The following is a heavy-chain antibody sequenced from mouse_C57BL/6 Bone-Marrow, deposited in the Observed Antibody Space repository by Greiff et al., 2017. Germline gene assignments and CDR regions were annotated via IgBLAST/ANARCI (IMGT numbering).Heavy chain of an antibody. CDR2: INPSTGGT. V-gene: IGHV1-42*01. CDR3: ARKVRKIFAY. D-gene: IGHD1-3*01. Sequence: VHVKQSGPELVKPGASVKISCKASGYSFTGYYMNWVKQSPEKSLEWIGEINPSTGGTTYNQKFKAKATLTVDKSSSTAYMQLKSLTSEYSAVYYCARKVRKIFAYWGQGTMVTVSA. J-gene: IGHJ3*01. CDR1: GYSFTGYY.